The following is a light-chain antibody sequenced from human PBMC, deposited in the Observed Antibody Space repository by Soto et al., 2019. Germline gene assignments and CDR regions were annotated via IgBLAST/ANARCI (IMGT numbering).Light chain of an antibody. Sequence: QSVLTQPASASGSPGQSVTISCTGTSSDVGDYNYVSWYQQHPGKAPKLMIYEVSKRPSGVPDRFSGSKSGNTASLTVSGLQAEDEDDYYCSSYGGSNNVVFGGGTKLTVL. V-gene: IGLV2-8*01. CDR2: EVS. J-gene: IGLJ2*01. CDR3: SSYGGSNNVV. CDR1: SSDVGDYNY.